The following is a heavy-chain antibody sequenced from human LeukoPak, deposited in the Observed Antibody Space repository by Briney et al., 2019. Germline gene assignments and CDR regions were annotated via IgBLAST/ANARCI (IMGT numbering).Heavy chain of an antibody. J-gene: IGHJ3*02. Sequence: GGSLRLSCVASGLTFSSQWMTWVRQAPGKGLEWVANIKQDGGEKHYVESVKGRFTISRDNAKNSVYLQMNSLRAQDTAVYYCARDQILGYCSGGSCPPDAFDIWGQGTMVTVSS. V-gene: IGHV3-7*01. CDR2: IKQDGGEK. CDR3: ARDQILGYCSGGSCPPDAFDI. D-gene: IGHD2-15*01. CDR1: GLTFSSQW.